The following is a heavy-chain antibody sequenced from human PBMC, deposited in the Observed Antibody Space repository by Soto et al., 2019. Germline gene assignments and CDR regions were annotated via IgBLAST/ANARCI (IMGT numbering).Heavy chain of an antibody. Sequence: QVQLVESGGGVVQPGRSLRLSCAASGFTFSSYGMHWVRQAPGKGLEWVAVISYDGSNKYYADSVKGRFTISRDNSKNTLYLQMNSLRAEDTAVYYCAIADDFWSGYPLYYMDVWGKGTTVTVSS. CDR3: AIADDFWSGYPLYYMDV. D-gene: IGHD3-3*01. CDR1: GFTFSSYG. J-gene: IGHJ6*03. CDR2: ISYDGSNK. V-gene: IGHV3-30*03.